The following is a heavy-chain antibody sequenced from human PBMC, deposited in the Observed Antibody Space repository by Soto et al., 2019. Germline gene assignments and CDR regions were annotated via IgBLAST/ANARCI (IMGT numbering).Heavy chain of an antibody. Sequence: TLSLTCTVSGGSISSGGYYWSWIRQHPGKSLEWIGYIYYSGSTYYNPSLKSRVTISVDTSKNQFSLKLSSVPAADTAVYYCARDPRGTMVRGGGVDVWGQGTTVTVSS. V-gene: IGHV4-31*03. CDR2: IYYSGST. CDR3: ARDPRGTMVRGGGVDV. J-gene: IGHJ6*02. D-gene: IGHD3-10*01. CDR1: GGSISSGGYY.